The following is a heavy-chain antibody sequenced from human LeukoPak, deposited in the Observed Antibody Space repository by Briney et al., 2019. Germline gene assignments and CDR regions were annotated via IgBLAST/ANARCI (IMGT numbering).Heavy chain of an antibody. CDR3: ARDSLHYYDSSDY. J-gene: IGHJ4*02. Sequence: GGSLRLSCAASGFTFSSYAMTWVRQAPGKGLQWVSTISANGGSTYHADSVKGRFSLSRDNSKNTLYLQMNSLRAEDTAVYYCARDSLHYYDSSDYWGQGTLVTVSS. CDR1: GFTFSSYA. V-gene: IGHV3-23*01. CDR2: ISANGGST. D-gene: IGHD3-22*01.